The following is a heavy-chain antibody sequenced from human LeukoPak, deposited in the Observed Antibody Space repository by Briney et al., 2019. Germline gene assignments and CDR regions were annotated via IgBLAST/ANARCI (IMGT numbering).Heavy chain of an antibody. Sequence: SETLSLTCTVSGDSFTSVTDYWARIRQPPGKGLEWIASGDYSGGTYYNPSLESRVAISADMSKNQISLKLTSVTGADTAVYYCAGERGEEYSSGWYKTNYFYNWGQGIRVTVSS. CDR3: AGERGEEYSSGWYKTNYFYN. D-gene: IGHD6-19*01. CDR1: GDSFTSVTDY. CDR2: GDYSGGT. V-gene: IGHV4-39*07. J-gene: IGHJ4*02.